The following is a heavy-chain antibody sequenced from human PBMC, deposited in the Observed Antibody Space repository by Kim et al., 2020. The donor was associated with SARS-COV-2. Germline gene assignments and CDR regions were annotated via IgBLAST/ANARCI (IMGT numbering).Heavy chain of an antibody. D-gene: IGHD3-16*01. CDR3: ARDGMTHGGTGGGNSIHYYGMDV. J-gene: IGHJ6*02. V-gene: IGHV1-8*01. CDR1: GYTFTSYD. Sequence: ASVKVSCKASGYTFTSYDINWVRQATGQGLEWMGWMNPNSGNTGYAQKFQGRVTMTRNTSISTAYMELSSLRSEDTAVYYCARDGMTHGGTGGGNSIHYYGMDVWGQGTTVTVSS. CDR2: MNPNSGNT.